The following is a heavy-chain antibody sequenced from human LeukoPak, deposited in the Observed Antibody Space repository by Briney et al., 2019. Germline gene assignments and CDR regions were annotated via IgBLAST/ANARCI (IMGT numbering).Heavy chain of an antibody. CDR2: ISAYNGNT. D-gene: IGHD3-22*01. V-gene: IGHV1-18*01. CDR3: AREGYYDSSGYLNFDY. J-gene: IGHJ4*02. CDR1: GYTFTSYG. Sequence: ASVKVSCKASGYTFTSYGISWVRQAPGQGLEWMGWISAYNGNTNYAQKLQGRVTMTTDTSTSTAYMELRSLRSDDTGVYYCAREGYYDSSGYLNFDYWGQGTLVTVSS.